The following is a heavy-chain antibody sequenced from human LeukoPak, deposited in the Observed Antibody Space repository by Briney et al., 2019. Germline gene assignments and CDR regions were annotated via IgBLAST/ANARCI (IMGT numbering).Heavy chain of an antibody. J-gene: IGHJ4*02. CDR3: ARAHQYCSSTSCYAGFDY. V-gene: IGHV3-30*04. CDR1: GFTFSSYA. D-gene: IGHD2-2*01. Sequence: GRSLRLSCVASGFTFSSYAMHWVRQAPGKGLEWVAVISYDGSNKYYADSVKGRFTISRDNSKNTLYLQMNSLRAEDTAVCYCARAHQYCSSTSCYAGFDYWGQGTLVTVSS. CDR2: ISYDGSNK.